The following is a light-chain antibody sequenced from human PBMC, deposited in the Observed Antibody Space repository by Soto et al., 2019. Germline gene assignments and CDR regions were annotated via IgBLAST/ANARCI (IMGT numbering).Light chain of an antibody. CDR2: DVS. V-gene: IGLV2-14*01. CDR3: SSYTSSSTXYV. CDR1: SSDVGGYNY. J-gene: IGLJ1*01. Sequence: QSVLTQPASVSGSPGQSITISCTGTSSDVGGYNYVSWYQQHPGKAPKLMIYDVSNRPSGVSNRFSGSKSGNTASLTISGLQAEDEADYYCSSYTSSSTXYVXXXXTXVXXL.